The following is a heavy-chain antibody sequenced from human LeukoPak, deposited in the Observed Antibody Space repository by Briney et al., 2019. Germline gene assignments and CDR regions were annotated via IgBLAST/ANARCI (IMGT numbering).Heavy chain of an antibody. CDR3: ARASTEYAVTDGFDT. Sequence: AGGSLRLSCAASGFTFRDYTMNWVRQSPGKGLQWVSYVSFGSSYISYADSLNGRFTISRDDAKSSVYLEMTSLRAEDTAVYYCARASTEYAVTDGFDTWGPGTLVTVSS. J-gene: IGHJ5*01. D-gene: IGHD4-17*01. CDR1: GFTFRDYT. CDR2: VSFGSSYI. V-gene: IGHV3-21*01.